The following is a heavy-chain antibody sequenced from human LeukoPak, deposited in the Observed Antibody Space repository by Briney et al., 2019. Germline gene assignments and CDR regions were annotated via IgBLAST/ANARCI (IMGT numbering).Heavy chain of an antibody. Sequence: GGSLRLSCADSGFSFRSYGMNWVRQAPGKGLEWVSFISGSSDIIIYADSVKGRFTLSRDNAKSSLFLQMNSLRAEDTAVYYCARDEYSSSAMKVWGEGTLVTVSS. CDR3: ARDEYSSSAMKV. CDR2: ISGSSDII. V-gene: IGHV3-48*01. D-gene: IGHD6-6*01. CDR1: GFSFRSYG. J-gene: IGHJ4*02.